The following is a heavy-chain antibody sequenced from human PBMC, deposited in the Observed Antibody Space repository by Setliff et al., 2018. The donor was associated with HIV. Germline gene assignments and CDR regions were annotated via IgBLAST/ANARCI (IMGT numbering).Heavy chain of an antibody. D-gene: IGHD6-25*01. Sequence: PSETLSLTCAVYGGSFSDYYWTWIRQSPGKGLEWIGYIYYSGSTKHNPSLKSRVTISLDTSKNQFSLKLTSVTAADTAVYYCARYSPRGYTLTGPYWGQGTLVTVSS. CDR1: GGSFSDYY. V-gene: IGHV4-34*11. CDR2: IYYSGST. CDR3: ARYSPRGYTLTGPY. J-gene: IGHJ4*02.